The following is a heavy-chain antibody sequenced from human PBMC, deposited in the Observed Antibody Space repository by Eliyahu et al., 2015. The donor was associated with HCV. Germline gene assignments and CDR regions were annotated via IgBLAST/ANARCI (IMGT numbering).Heavy chain of an antibody. CDR3: AKDRSYYYYFDY. J-gene: IGHJ4*02. V-gene: IGHV3-23*01. CDR2: ISGSGGST. D-gene: IGHD1-26*01. CDR1: GFTFSSYA. Sequence: EVQLLESGGGLVQPGGSLRLSCAASGFTFSSYAMXWVRQAPGKGLEWVSAISGSGGSTYYADSVKGRFTISRDNSKNTLYLQMNSLRAEDTAVYYCAKDRSYYYYFDYWGQGTLVTVSS.